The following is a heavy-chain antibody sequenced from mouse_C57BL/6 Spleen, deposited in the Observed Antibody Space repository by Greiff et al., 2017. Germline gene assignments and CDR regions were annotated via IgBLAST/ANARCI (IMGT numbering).Heavy chain of an antibody. Sequence: EVQLQESGGGLVKPGGSLKLSCAASGFTFSSYTMSWVRQTPEKRLEWVATISGGGGNTYYPDSVKGRFTISRDNAKNTLYLQMSSLRSEDTALYYCARHRTGYGYAMDYWGQGTSVTVSS. CDR1: GFTFSSYT. CDR3: ARHRTGYGYAMDY. D-gene: IGHD2-2*01. J-gene: IGHJ4*01. V-gene: IGHV5-9*01. CDR2: ISGGGGNT.